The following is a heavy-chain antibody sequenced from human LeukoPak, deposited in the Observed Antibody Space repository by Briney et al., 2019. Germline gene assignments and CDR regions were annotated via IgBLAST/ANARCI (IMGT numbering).Heavy chain of an antibody. Sequence: PGGSLRLSCAASGFTFSSSWMTWVRQAPGKGLEWVANIKKDGSDKNYVDSVKGRFTISRDNAKNSLFLQMNSLRAEDTAVYYCARGGGNDYDTSGYYYLAAYWVQGTLVTVSS. CDR1: GFTFSSSW. CDR3: ARGGGNDYDTSGYYYLAAY. D-gene: IGHD3-22*01. CDR2: IKKDGSDK. V-gene: IGHV3-7*01. J-gene: IGHJ4*02.